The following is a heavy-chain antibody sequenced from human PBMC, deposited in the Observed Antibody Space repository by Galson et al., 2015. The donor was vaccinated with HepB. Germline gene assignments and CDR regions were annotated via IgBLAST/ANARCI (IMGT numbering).Heavy chain of an antibody. V-gene: IGHV2-70*11. CDR1: GFSLSTTGMC. D-gene: IGHD1-26*01. CDR3: ARSSGPFDY. CDR2: IDWDDDK. Sequence: PALVKPTQTLTLTCTFSGFSLSTTGMCVSWIRQPPGKALEWLARIDWDDDKYYSTSLKTRLTISKDTSKNQVVLTTTNMDPVDTATYYCARSSGPFDYWGQGTLVTVSS. J-gene: IGHJ4*02.